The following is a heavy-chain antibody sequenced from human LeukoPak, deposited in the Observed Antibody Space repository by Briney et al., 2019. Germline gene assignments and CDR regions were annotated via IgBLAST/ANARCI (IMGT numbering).Heavy chain of an antibody. CDR3: VSFYETY. Sequence: GGSLRLSCAASGNYWMHWVRQAPGKGLVGVSHINSDGSWTSYADSVKGRFTISKDNAKNTVYLQMNNLRADDTAVYYCVSFYETYWGRGTLVTVSS. J-gene: IGHJ4*02. V-gene: IGHV3-74*01. CDR1: GNYW. D-gene: IGHD2-2*01. CDR2: INSDGSWT.